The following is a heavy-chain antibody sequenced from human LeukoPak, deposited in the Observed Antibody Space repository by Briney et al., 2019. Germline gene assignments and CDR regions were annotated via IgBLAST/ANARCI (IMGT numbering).Heavy chain of an antibody. CDR1: GFTFNSYA. CDR2: ISGSGGNT. Sequence: GGSLRLSCAASGFTFNSYAMHWVRQAPGKGLEWVSAISGSGGNTYYADSVKGRFTISRDNSKNTLYLQMNSLRAEDTAVYYCAKPTGVQGFARFWGFDSWGQGTLVTVSS. J-gene: IGHJ4*02. D-gene: IGHD3-16*01. V-gene: IGHV3-23*01. CDR3: AKPTGVQGFARFWGFDS.